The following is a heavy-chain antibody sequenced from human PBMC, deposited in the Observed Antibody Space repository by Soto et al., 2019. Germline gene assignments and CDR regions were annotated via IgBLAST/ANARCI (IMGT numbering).Heavy chain of an antibody. CDR2: ISYDGSNK. CDR3: ARYNDYDFWSGYYMGRGYYGMDV. Sequence: QVQLVESGGGVVQPGRSLRLSCAASGFTFGSYAMHWVRQAPGKGLEWVAVISYDGSNKYYADSVKGRFTISRDNSKNTLYLQMNSLRAEDTAVYYCARYNDYDFWSGYYMGRGYYGMDVWGQGTTVTVSS. CDR1: GFTFGSYA. V-gene: IGHV3-30-3*01. J-gene: IGHJ6*02. D-gene: IGHD3-3*01.